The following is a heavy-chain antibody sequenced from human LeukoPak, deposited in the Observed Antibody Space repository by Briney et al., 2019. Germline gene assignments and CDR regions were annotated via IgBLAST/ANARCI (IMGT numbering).Heavy chain of an antibody. Sequence: SETLSLTCTVSGGSVSSGSYYWSWIRQPPGKGLEWIGYIYHSGSTYYNPSLKSRVTIPVDRSKNQFSLKLSSVTAADTAVYYCARGRDGYNYFDYWGQGTLVTVSS. CDR3: ARGRDGYNYFDY. D-gene: IGHD5-24*01. CDR2: IYHSGST. V-gene: IGHV4-30-2*01. J-gene: IGHJ4*02. CDR1: GGSVSSGSYY.